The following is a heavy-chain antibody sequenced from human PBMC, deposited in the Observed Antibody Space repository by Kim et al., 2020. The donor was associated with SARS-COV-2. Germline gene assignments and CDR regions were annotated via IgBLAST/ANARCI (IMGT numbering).Heavy chain of an antibody. CDR1: GGTFSSYA. J-gene: IGHJ4*02. D-gene: IGHD3-3*01. Sequence: SVKVSCKASGGTFSSYAISWVRQAPGQGLEWMGGIIPIFGTANYAQKFQGRVTITADESTSTAYMELSSLRSEDTAVYYCARARITIFGVVRIKSFDYWGQGTLVTVSS. CDR2: IIPIFGTA. CDR3: ARARITIFGVVRIKSFDY. V-gene: IGHV1-69*13.